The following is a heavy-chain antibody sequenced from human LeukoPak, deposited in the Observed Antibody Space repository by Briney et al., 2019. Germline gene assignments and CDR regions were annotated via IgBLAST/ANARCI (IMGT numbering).Heavy chain of an antibody. Sequence: TGGSLRLSCAASGFTFSTYGMHWVRQAPGKGLEWAAAISHDGNNKYYADSVKGRFTISRDNSKNTLYLQMNSLRAEDTAVYYCAKGGPDHWKDWGQGTLVTVSS. CDR3: AKGGPDHWKD. D-gene: IGHD1-1*01. CDR2: ISHDGNNK. J-gene: IGHJ4*02. V-gene: IGHV3-30*18. CDR1: GFTFSTYG.